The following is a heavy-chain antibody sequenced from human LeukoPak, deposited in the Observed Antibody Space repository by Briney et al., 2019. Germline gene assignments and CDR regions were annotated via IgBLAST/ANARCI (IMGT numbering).Heavy chain of an antibody. J-gene: IGHJ4*02. D-gene: IGHD2-15*01. Sequence: ASVKASCKASGYTFTGYYMHWVRQAPGQGLEWMGWINPNSGGTNYAQKFQGRVTMTRDTSISTAYMELSRLRSDDTAVYYCARDLNKLGYCSGGSCYTITFAYWGQGTLVTVSS. V-gene: IGHV1-2*02. CDR1: GYTFTGYY. CDR2: INPNSGGT. CDR3: ARDLNKLGYCSGGSCYTITFAY.